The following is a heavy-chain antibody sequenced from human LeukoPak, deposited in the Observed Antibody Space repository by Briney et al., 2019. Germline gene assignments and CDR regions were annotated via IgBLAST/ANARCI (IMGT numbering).Heavy chain of an antibody. D-gene: IGHD3-22*01. Sequence: PSETLSLAYTVSGGSISSYYWSWIRQPAGKGLEWIGRIYASGSTNYNPSLKSRVTMSVDTSKNQFSLKLSSVTAADTAVYYCARGEGERDYYDSSGYYGYWGQGTLVTVSS. CDR1: GGSISSYY. J-gene: IGHJ4*02. V-gene: IGHV4-4*07. CDR2: IYASGST. CDR3: ARGEGERDYYDSSGYYGY.